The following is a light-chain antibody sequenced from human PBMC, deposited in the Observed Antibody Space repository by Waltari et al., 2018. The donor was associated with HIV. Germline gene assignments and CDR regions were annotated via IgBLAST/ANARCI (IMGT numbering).Light chain of an antibody. V-gene: IGKV3-15*01. J-gene: IGKJ1*01. CDR2: GTS. Sequence: ILMTPSPATLSVSQGERATLSCRASQSVNSNLSWYQQKPGQTPSLLIYGTSTSATDIPARFSGSRSGTEFTLTISCLHSEDFAVYYCHHYNNWRETFGQGTKVEIK. CDR3: HHYNNWRET. CDR1: QSVNSN.